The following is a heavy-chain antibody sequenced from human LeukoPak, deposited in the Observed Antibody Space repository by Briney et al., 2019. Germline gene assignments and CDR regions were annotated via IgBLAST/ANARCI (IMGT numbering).Heavy chain of an antibody. CDR2: INHSGST. CDR3: ARAGRTTVTVYFDY. D-gene: IGHD4-17*01. CDR1: GGSFSGYY. J-gene: IGHJ4*02. V-gene: IGHV4-34*01. Sequence: SETLSLTCAVYGGSFSGYYWSWIRQPPGKGLEWIGEINHSGSTNYNPSLKSRVTLSVDTSKNQFSLKLSSVTAADTAVYYCARAGRTTVTVYFDYWGQGTLVTVSS.